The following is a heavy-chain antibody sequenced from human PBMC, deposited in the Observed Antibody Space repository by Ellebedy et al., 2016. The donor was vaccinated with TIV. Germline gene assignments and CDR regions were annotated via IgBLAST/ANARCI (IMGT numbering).Heavy chain of an antibody. CDR3: ARDGYWGNRSYDLKYGTDV. V-gene: IGHV3-7*01. CDR2: IKQDGSEK. D-gene: IGHD5-12*01. Sequence: GESLKISCAASGFTFRSYWMSWVRLAPGKGLEWVANIKQDGSEKDYVDSVKGRFTISRDNAKNSLYLQMNSLRAEDTAVYYWARDGYWGNRSYDLKYGTDVWGKGTTVTVSS. CDR1: GFTFRSYW. J-gene: IGHJ6*04.